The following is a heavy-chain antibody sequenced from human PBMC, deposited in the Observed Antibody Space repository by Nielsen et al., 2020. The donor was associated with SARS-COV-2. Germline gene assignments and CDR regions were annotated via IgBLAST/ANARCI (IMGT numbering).Heavy chain of an antibody. CDR3: AKSNRGGYSYGIDY. CDR1: GFTFSSYG. CDR2: IWYDGSNK. J-gene: IGHJ4*02. Sequence: GESLKISCAASGFTFSSYGMHWVRQAPGKGLEWVAVIWYDGSNKYYADSVKGRFTISRDNSKNTLYLQMNSLRAEDTAVYYCAKSNRGGYSYGIDYWGQGTLVTVSS. V-gene: IGHV3-30*02. D-gene: IGHD5-18*01.